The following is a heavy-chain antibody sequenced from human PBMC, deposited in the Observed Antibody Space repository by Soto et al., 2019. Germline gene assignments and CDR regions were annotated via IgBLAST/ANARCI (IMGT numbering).Heavy chain of an antibody. J-gene: IGHJ5*02. Sequence: QVQLQESGPGLVKPSETLSLTCTVSGGSISSYYWSWIRQPPGKGLEWIGYIYYSGSTNYNPSLMSRVTISVDTSKNQFSLNLSSVTAADTAVYYCARGSDYMWGTGWFDPWGQGTLVTVSS. CDR1: GGSISSYY. CDR3: ARGSDYMWGTGWFDP. D-gene: IGHD3-16*01. CDR2: IYYSGST. V-gene: IGHV4-59*01.